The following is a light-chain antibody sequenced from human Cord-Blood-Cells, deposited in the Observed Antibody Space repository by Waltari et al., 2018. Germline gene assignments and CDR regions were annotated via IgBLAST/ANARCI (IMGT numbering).Light chain of an antibody. Sequence: ECVLTQSPATLSVSRGESATLSCSASKSVSSYLAWYQQKPGQAPRLLIYDASHRATVIPARFSGSGSGTYITLTISSLEPEDFAVYYCQQRSNWPITFGQGTQLEIK. CDR2: DAS. CDR1: KSVSSY. CDR3: QQRSNWPIT. V-gene: IGKV3-11*01. J-gene: IGKJ5*01.